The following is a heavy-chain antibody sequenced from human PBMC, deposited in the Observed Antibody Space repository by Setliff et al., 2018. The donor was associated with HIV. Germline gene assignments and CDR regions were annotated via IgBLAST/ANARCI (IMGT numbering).Heavy chain of an antibody. J-gene: IGHJ3*02. CDR3: ARDLGLYSSSWARFDAFDI. CDR1: GSSINSTFR. Sequence: ASETLSLTCDVSGSSINSTFRWGWIRQSPGKGLVWIGSVSSTGSTNYNPSLMSRLTMSVDTSKNHFSLKLSSVTAADTAVYYCARDLGLYSSSWARFDAFDIWGQGTMVTVSS. CDR2: VSSTGST. D-gene: IGHD6-13*01. V-gene: IGHV4-38-2*02.